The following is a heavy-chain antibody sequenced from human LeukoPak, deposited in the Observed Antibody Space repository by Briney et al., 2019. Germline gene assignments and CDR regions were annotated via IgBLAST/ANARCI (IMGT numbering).Heavy chain of an antibody. CDR3: AQLERRTAFDI. Sequence: SETLSLTCTVSGGSIRGSYFYWGWVRQPPGKGLEWIGFAYYTGNTFYKPSLKSRVTISVDSSKNRFSLGLASLTAADSAVYYCAQLERRTAFDIWGPGTMVVVSS. CDR2: AYYTGNT. V-gene: IGHV4-39*01. D-gene: IGHD1-1*01. CDR1: GGSIRGSYFY. J-gene: IGHJ3*02.